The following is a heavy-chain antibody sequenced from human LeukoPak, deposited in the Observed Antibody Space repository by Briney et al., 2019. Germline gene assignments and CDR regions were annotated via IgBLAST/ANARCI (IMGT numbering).Heavy chain of an antibody. V-gene: IGHV3-66*01. Sequence: GGSLRLSCAASGFTVSSNYMSWVRQAPGKGLEWVSVIYSGGSTYYADSVKGRFTISRDNSKNTLYLQMNSLRADDTAGYYCARGPHGDYYPATWGQGTLVTVSS. J-gene: IGHJ5*02. D-gene: IGHD4-17*01. CDR1: GFTVSSNY. CDR3: ARGPHGDYYPAT. CDR2: IYSGGST.